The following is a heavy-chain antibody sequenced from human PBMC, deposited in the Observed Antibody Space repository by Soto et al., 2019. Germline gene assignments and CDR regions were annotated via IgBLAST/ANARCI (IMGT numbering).Heavy chain of an antibody. CDR3: ARWFDP. J-gene: IGHJ5*02. CDR1: GGSISSGGYS. Sequence: QLQLQESGSGLVKPSQTLSLTCAVSGGSISSGGYSWSCIRPPPGKGLEWIGHISHSGSSHYNPSLKSRVPISLARSKNQCSLKLSSVTAASTSVYYCARWFDPWGQGTLVTVSS. V-gene: IGHV4-30-2*01. CDR2: ISHSGSS.